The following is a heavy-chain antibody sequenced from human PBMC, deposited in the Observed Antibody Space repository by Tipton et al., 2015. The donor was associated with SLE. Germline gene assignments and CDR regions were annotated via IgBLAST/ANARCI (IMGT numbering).Heavy chain of an antibody. Sequence: SLRLSCAASGFTFSSYAMSWVRQAPGKGLEWVSVIYSGGYTYYADSVKGRFTISRENAKNSLYLQMNSLRAGDTAVYYCARVKGGMDVWGQGTTVTVSS. J-gene: IGHJ6*02. CDR3: ARVKGGMDV. CDR2: IYSGGYT. CDR1: GFTFSSYA. V-gene: IGHV3-23*03.